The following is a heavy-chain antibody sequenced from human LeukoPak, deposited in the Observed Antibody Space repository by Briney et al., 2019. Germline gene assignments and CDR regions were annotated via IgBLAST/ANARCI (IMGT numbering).Heavy chain of an antibody. D-gene: IGHD6-13*01. V-gene: IGHV3-30-3*01. CDR2: ISYDGGNK. J-gene: IGHJ4*02. CDR3: AGHHYLSAAGTRPPADY. Sequence: GGSLRLSCAASGFTFSSYAMRWVRQAPGKGLEWVSVISYDGGNKYYADSVKGRFTISRDNSKNTLYLQMNSLRAEDTAVYYCAGHHYLSAAGTRPPADYWGQGTLVTVSS. CDR1: GFTFSSYA.